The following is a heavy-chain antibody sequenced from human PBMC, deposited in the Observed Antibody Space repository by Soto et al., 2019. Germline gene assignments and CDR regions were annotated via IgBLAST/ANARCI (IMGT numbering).Heavy chain of an antibody. J-gene: IGHJ3*02. CDR1: GGTFSSYT. V-gene: IGHV1-69*02. CDR2: IIPILGIA. D-gene: IGHD4-4*01. Sequence: SVKVSCKASGGTFSSYTISWVRQAPGQGLEWMGRIIPILGIANYAQKFQGRVTITADKSTSTAYMELSSLRPEDAAVYYCARTTSSFDAFDIWGQGTMVTVSS. CDR3: ARTTSSFDAFDI.